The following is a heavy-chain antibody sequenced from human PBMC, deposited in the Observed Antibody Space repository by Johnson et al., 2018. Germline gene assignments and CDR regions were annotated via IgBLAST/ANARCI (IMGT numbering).Heavy chain of an antibody. J-gene: IGHJ6*04. CDR1: AGTSSRYA. V-gene: IGHV1-69*01. CDR3: ASRGYSDYGAYYYYGMDV. Sequence: QVQLQESGAEVKKPRSSVRVCCKASAGTSSRYAISWVRQAPGQGLEWMGGIVPTFGVANYAQKFQGRVTITADESTRTHYMELSSLRSEDTAVYYCASRGYSDYGAYYYYGMDVWGKGTTVIVSA. D-gene: IGHD3-16*01. CDR2: IVPTFGVA.